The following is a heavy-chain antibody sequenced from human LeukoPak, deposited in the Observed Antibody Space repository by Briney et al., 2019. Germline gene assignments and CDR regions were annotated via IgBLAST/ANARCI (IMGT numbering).Heavy chain of an antibody. D-gene: IGHD3-10*01. V-gene: IGHV4-59*01. CDR3: ASHSITMVRGVISAYYDY. CDR2: IYYSGST. Sequence: SETLSLTCTVSGGSISSYYWSWIRQPPGKGLEWIGYIYYSGSTNYNPSLKSRVTISVDTSKNQFSLKLSSVTAADTAVYYCASHSITMVRGVISAYYDYWGQGTLVTVSP. J-gene: IGHJ4*02. CDR1: GGSISSYY.